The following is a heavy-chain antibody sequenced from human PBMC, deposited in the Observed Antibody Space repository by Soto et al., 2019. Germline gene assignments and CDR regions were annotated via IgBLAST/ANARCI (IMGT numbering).Heavy chain of an antibody. CDR2: INSDGGDT. Sequence: GGSLRLACAACGVTLRIYGVDGVRRAPGKGPVWVSHINSDGGDTTYADSVKGRFTISRENAKNSLYLQMNGLRAGDTAVYYCARVSGLRWNGMDVWGQGTTVTVSS. J-gene: IGHJ6*02. D-gene: IGHD4-17*01. CDR1: GVTLRIYG. V-gene: IGHV3-74*03. CDR3: ARVSGLRWNGMDV.